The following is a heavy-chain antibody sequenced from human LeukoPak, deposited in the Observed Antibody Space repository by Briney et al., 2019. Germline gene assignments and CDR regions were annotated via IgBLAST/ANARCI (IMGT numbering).Heavy chain of an antibody. CDR1: GFTFDDYA. J-gene: IGHJ6*03. CDR2: ISWNSGSI. D-gene: IGHD3-10*01. Sequence: GGSPRLSCAASGFTFDDYAMHWVRQAPGKGLEWVSGISWNSGSIGYADSVKGRFTISRDNAKNSLYLQMNSLRTEDTALYYCAKGYGSGTFPYYMDVWGKGTTVTISS. V-gene: IGHV3-9*01. CDR3: AKGYGSGTFPYYMDV.